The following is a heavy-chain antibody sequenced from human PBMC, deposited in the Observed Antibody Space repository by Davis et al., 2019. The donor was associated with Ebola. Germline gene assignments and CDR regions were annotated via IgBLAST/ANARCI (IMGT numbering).Heavy chain of an antibody. V-gene: IGHV1-46*01. Sequence: ASVKVSCKASGYTFTSYYMHWVRQAPRQGLEWMGIINPSGGSTSYAQKFQGRVTMTRDTSTSTVYMELSSLRSEDTAVYYCARHELGYYYGMDVWGQGTTVTVSS. CDR3: ARHELGYYYGMDV. J-gene: IGHJ6*02. CDR2: INPSGGST. CDR1: GYTFTSYY. D-gene: IGHD7-27*01.